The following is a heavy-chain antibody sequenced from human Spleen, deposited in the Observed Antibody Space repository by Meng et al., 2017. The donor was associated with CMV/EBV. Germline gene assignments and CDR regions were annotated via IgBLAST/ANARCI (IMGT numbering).Heavy chain of an antibody. Sequence: GGSLRLSCEGSGFTFSNAWMSWVRQAPGKGLEWVARIKSKANGETIDYAAPVKGRFTISRDDSKNTVYLQMNSLKIEDSALYYCVTGWYFDYWGQGTLVTVSS. CDR3: VTGWYFDY. CDR1: GFTFSNAW. CDR2: IKSKANGETI. V-gene: IGHV3-15*01. J-gene: IGHJ4*02. D-gene: IGHD2-15*01.